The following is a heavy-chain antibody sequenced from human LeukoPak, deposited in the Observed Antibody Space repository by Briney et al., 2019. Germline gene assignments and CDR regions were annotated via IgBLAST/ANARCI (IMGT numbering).Heavy chain of an antibody. V-gene: IGHV1-69*13. CDR1: GGTFSSYA. Sequence: SVKVSCKASGGTFSSYAISWVRQAPGQGLEWMGGIIPIFGTANYAQKFQGRVTITADESTSTAYMELSSLRSEDTAVYYCATGHDSSGYYFNYWGQGTLVTVSS. CDR3: ATGHDSSGYYFNY. CDR2: IIPIFGTA. J-gene: IGHJ4*02. D-gene: IGHD3-22*01.